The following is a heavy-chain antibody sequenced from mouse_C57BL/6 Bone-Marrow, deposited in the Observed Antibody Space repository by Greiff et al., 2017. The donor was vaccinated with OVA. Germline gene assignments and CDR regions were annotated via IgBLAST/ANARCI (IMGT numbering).Heavy chain of an antibody. CDR1: GFTFSSYA. CDR2: ISAGGSYT. CDR3: AREMITSWYFDV. J-gene: IGHJ1*03. V-gene: IGHV5-4*01. Sequence: EVKLVESGGGLVKPGGSLKLSCAASGFTFSSYAMSWVRQTPEKRLEWVATISAGGSYTYYPENVKGRFTISRDNAKNNLYLQMSHLKSEDTAMYYCAREMITSWYFDVWGTGTTVTVSS. D-gene: IGHD2-4*01.